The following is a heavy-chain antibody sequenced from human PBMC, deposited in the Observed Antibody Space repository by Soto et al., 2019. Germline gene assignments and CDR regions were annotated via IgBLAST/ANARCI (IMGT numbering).Heavy chain of an antibody. CDR1: GFTFSFYP. J-gene: IGHJ4*02. V-gene: IGHV3-30*04. CDR2: ISLDSQNI. D-gene: IGHD2-15*01. Sequence: GGSLRLSCLAAGFTFSFYPMHWVRQAQGKGLEWVTLISLDSQNIKYADSVKGRLTVSRDNSNNLLYLEMNNLRPEDTAIYYCARDPEEVARITVGDYFDSWGQGTLVTVSS. CDR3: ARDPEEVARITVGDYFDS.